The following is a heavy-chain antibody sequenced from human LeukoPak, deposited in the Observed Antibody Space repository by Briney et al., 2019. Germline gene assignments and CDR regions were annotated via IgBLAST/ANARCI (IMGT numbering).Heavy chain of an antibody. CDR2: IWYDGSNK. CDR1: GFTFSSYG. J-gene: IGHJ6*02. CDR3: ARAGGDARDGMDI. Sequence: GRSLRLSCAASGFTFSSYGMHWVRQAPGKGLEWVAVIWYDGSNKYYADSVKGRFTISRDNSKNTLYLQMNSLRAEDTAVYYCARAGGDARDGMDIWGQGTTVTVSS. D-gene: IGHD2-21*02. V-gene: IGHV3-33*01.